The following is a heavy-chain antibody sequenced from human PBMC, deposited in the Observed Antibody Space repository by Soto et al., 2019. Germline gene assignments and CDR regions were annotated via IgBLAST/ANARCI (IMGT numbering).Heavy chain of an antibody. Sequence: QITLKESGPPVVKPTQTLTLTCSLSGFSLNTGGVGVGGIRQPPGKALEWLAVIYWDDDKSWNPSLRDRLTITRDASDDQVVLTVTNMDPVDTGTYYCARRRGGFGGGWTTPYFDYWGQGTLVTVSS. J-gene: IGHJ4*02. V-gene: IGHV2-5*02. CDR3: ARRRGGFGGGWTTPYFDY. D-gene: IGHD6-19*01. CDR1: GFSLNTGGVG. CDR2: IYWDDDK.